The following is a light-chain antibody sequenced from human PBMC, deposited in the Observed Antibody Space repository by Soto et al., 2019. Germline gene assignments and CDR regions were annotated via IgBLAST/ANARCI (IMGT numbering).Light chain of an antibody. Sequence: QPVLTQSSSASASLGSSVKLTCTLSSGHSSYIIAWHQQQPGKAPRYLMKLEGSGSYNKGSGVPDRFSGSSSGADRYLTISHLQFEDEADYYCDTCDSNTRVFGGGTKLTVL. J-gene: IGLJ2*01. CDR2: LEGSGSY. V-gene: IGLV4-60*02. CDR1: SGHSSYI. CDR3: DTCDSNTRV.